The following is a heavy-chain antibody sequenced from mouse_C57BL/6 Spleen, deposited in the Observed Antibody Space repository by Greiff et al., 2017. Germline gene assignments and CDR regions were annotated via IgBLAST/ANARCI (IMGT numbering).Heavy chain of an antibody. CDR3: ARSTVAPFDY. CDR2: INPSTGGT. D-gene: IGHD1-1*01. V-gene: IGHV1-42*01. CDR1: GYSFTGYY. Sequence: VHVKQSGPELVKPGASVKISCKASGYSFTGYYMNWVKQSPEKSLEWIGEINPSTGGTTYNQKFKAKATLTVDKSSSTAYMQLKSLTSEDSAVYYCARSTVAPFDYWGQGTTLTVSS. J-gene: IGHJ2*01.